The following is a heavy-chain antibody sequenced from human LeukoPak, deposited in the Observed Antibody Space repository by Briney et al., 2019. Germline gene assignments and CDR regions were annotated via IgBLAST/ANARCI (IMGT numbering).Heavy chain of an antibody. CDR3: ARETILAGFASGLGFNY. J-gene: IGHJ4*02. Sequence: SETLSLTCTVTGASISSWYWSWIRQPPGKGLEWIGNIHGSGNTNYNPSLKSRVSMSLDTSKNQVSLNLTSVTAADTATYFCARETILAGFASGLGFNYWGQGILVIVSS. D-gene: IGHD3-9*01. V-gene: IGHV4-59*12. CDR1: GASISSWY. CDR2: IHGSGNT.